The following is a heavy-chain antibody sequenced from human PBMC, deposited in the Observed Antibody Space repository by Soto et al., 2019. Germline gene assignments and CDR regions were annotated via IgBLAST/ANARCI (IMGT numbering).Heavy chain of an antibody. CDR3: AIVLVPAAMRINDAFDI. Sequence: GGSLRLSCAASGFTFSSYWMHWVRQAPGKGLVWVSRISGDGTTTTYADSVKGRFTISRDNAKNTLYLQMNSLRAEDTAVYYCAIVLVPAAMRINDAFDIWGQGTMVTVSS. D-gene: IGHD2-2*01. CDR2: ISGDGTTT. V-gene: IGHV3-74*01. CDR1: GFTFSSYW. J-gene: IGHJ3*02.